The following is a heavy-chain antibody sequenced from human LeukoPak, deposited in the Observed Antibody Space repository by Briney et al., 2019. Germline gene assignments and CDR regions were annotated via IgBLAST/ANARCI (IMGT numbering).Heavy chain of an antibody. CDR2: IKSRADGETT. CDR3: TTEYEGSGSAFDI. J-gene: IGHJ3*02. Sequence: PGRSLRLSCAASGFTFINAWMSWVRQAPGKGLEWVGRIKSRADGETTDYAAPVKGRFTISRDNSKNTLQMNSLKIEDTAVYYCTTEYEGSGSAFDIWGQGTMVTVSS. CDR1: GFTFINAW. V-gene: IGHV3-15*01. D-gene: IGHD1-26*01.